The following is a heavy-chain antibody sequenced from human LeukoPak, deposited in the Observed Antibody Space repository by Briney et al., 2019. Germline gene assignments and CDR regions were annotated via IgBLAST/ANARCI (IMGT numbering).Heavy chain of an antibody. D-gene: IGHD6-13*01. V-gene: IGHV1-18*01. CDR3: ARVYTGTGTDSDAFDI. Sequence: ASVKVSCKASGYIFSKYAITWVRQAPGQGLEWMGWISVNNGNTKYAPKFQGRVTMTTDTSTSTAHMELRSLRSDDTAVYYCARVYTGTGTDSDAFDIWGQGTMVTVSS. CDR1: GYIFSKYA. J-gene: IGHJ3*02. CDR2: ISVNNGNT.